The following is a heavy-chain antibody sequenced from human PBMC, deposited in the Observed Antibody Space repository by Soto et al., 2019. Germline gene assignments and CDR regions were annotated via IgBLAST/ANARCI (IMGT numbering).Heavy chain of an antibody. CDR2: ISYSGSDI. J-gene: IGHJ4*02. CDR1: GFSFSGYY. Sequence: PGGSLRLSCAASGFSFSGYYMTWIRQAPGKGLEWVSYISYSGSDIYYADSVKGRFTISRDNAKNSLYLQMNSLRAEDTAVFYCARGILGPAAMFGLFDFWGQGTLVTVSS. CDR3: ARGILGPAAMFGLFDF. V-gene: IGHV3-11*01. D-gene: IGHD2-2*01.